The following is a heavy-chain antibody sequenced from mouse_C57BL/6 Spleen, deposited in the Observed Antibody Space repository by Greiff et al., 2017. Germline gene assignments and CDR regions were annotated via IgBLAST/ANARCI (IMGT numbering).Heavy chain of an antibody. D-gene: IGHD2-3*01. V-gene: IGHV1-85*01. Sequence: VKLVESGPELVKPGASVKLSCKASGYTFTSYDINWVKQRPGQGLEWIGWIYPRDGSTKYNEKFKGKATLTVDTSSSTAYMELHSLTSEDSAVYFCATYDEGFAYWGQGTLVTVSA. J-gene: IGHJ3*01. CDR2: IYPRDGST. CDR1: GYTFTSYD. CDR3: ATYDEGFAY.